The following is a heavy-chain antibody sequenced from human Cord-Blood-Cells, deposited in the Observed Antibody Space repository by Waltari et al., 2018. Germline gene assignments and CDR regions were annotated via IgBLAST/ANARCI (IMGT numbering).Heavy chain of an antibody. Sequence: QVQLQQWGAGPLKPSETLSLPRAAYGGSFSVYYWSWIRQPPGKGLELIGEINHSGSTNYNPSHKSRVTISVDTSKDQFSLKLSSVTAADTAVYYWARQRSDFWSGYFPYYCDYWGQGTLVTVSS. J-gene: IGHJ4*02. CDR2: INHSGST. V-gene: IGHV4-34*01. CDR3: ARQRSDFWSGYFPYYCDY. CDR1: GGSFSVYY. D-gene: IGHD3-3*01.